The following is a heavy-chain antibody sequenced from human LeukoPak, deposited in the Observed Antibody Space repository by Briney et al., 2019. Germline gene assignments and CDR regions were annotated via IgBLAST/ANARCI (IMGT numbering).Heavy chain of an antibody. J-gene: IGHJ4*02. V-gene: IGHV4-39*01. CDR2: IYYSGST. CDR1: GGSISSSSYY. D-gene: IGHD5-18*01. CDR3: ARRDTAMVTFDY. Sequence: SETLSLTCTVSGGSISSSSYYWGWIRQPPGKGLEWIGSIYYSGSTYYNPSLKSRVTISVDTSKNQFSLKLSSVTAADTAVYYCARRDTAMVTFDYWGQGTLVTVSS.